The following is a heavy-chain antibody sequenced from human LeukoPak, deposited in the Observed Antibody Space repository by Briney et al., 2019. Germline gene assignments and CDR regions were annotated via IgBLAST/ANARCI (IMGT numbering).Heavy chain of an antibody. CDR1: GGSISSYY. D-gene: IGHD1-26*01. CDR3: ASPSGSYYYFDY. CDR2: IYTSGST. Sequence: SETLSLTCTVSGGSISSYYWSWIRQPAGKGLEWIGRIYTSGSTYYNPSLKSRVTISVDTSKNQFSLKLSSVTAADTAVYYCASPSGSYYYFDYWGQGTLVTVSS. J-gene: IGHJ4*02. V-gene: IGHV4-4*07.